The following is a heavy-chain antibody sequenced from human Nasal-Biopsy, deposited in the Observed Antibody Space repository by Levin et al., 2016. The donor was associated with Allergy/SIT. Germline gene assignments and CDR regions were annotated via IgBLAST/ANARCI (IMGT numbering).Heavy chain of an antibody. CDR3: ARGQRGLNNFYDMAV. Sequence: SETLSLTCAVYGGSFSPYYWTWIRQPPGKGLEWIGEINHSGSTTYNPSLKSRVTLLVNISKKQFYLRVNSVTAADTAVYYCARGQRGLNNFYDMAVWGQGTTVTVSS. V-gene: IGHV4-34*01. CDR2: INHSGST. D-gene: IGHD3-10*01. CDR1: GGSFSPYY. J-gene: IGHJ6*02.